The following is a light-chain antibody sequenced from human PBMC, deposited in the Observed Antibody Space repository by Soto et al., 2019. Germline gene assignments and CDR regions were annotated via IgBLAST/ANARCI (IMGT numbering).Light chain of an antibody. CDR3: SSYTSSSTWV. J-gene: IGLJ3*02. V-gene: IGLV2-14*01. CDR1: SSDVGCYNY. CDR2: EVS. Sequence: QSALTQPASVSGSPGQSITISCTGTSSDVGCYNYVSWYQQHPGKAPKLMIYEVSNRPSGVSNRLSGSKSGNTASLTISGLQDEDEADYYCSSYTSSSTWVFGGGTKLPVL.